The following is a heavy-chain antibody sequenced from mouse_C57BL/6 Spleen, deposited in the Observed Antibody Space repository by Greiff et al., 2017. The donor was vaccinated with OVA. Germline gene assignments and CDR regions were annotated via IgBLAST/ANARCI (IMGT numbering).Heavy chain of an antibody. CDR1: GFSLTSYG. Sequence: QVQLKESGPGLVQPSQSLSITCTVSGFSLTSYGVHWVRQSPGKGLEWLGVIWSGGSTDYNAAFISRLSIRKDNAKSQVIFKMNRLQADDTAIYYCDRNKDYAMDYWGQGTSVTVSS. CDR2: IWSGGST. J-gene: IGHJ4*01. CDR3: DRNKDYAMDY. V-gene: IGHV2-2*01.